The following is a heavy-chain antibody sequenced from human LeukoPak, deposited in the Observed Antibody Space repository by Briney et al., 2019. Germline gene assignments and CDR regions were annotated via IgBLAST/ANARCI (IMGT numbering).Heavy chain of an antibody. J-gene: IGHJ3*01. CDR1: GFTFNTYA. Sequence: GGSLRLSCAASGFTFNTYAMSWVRQAPGKGLEWVTFIRYDGSDKYYADSVKGRFTISRDNSKNTLFLQMNSLRVEDTAVYYCAKRADYYDSSRALYDAFDLWGQGTMGTVSS. CDR2: IRYDGSDK. D-gene: IGHD3-16*01. CDR3: AKRADYYDSSRALYDAFDL. V-gene: IGHV3-30*02.